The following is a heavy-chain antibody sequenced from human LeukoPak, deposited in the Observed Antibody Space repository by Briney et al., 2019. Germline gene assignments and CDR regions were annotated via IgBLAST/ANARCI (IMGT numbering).Heavy chain of an antibody. CDR1: GGSFSGYY. Sequence: PSETLSLTCAVYGGSFSGYYWSWIRQPPGKGLEWIGEINHSGSTNYNPSLKSRVTISVDTSKNQFSLKLSSVTAADTAVYYCARGGNGRRALYWYFDLWGRGTLVTVSP. J-gene: IGHJ2*01. CDR2: INHSGST. V-gene: IGHV4-34*01. CDR3: ARGGNGRRALYWYFDL. D-gene: IGHD1-1*01.